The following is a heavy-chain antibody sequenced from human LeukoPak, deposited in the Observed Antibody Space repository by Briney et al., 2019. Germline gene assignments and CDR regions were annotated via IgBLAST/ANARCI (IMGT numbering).Heavy chain of an antibody. CDR3: ARVRITMVRGVIIKYNWFDP. D-gene: IGHD3-10*01. V-gene: IGHV4-34*01. CDR2: INHSGST. Sequence: PSETLSLTCAVYGGSFSGYYWSWIRQPPGKGLEWIGEINHSGSTNYNPSLKSRVTISVDTSKNQFSLKLSSVTAADTAVYYCARVRITMVRGVIIKYNWFDPWGQGTLVTVSS. CDR1: GGSFSGYY. J-gene: IGHJ5*02.